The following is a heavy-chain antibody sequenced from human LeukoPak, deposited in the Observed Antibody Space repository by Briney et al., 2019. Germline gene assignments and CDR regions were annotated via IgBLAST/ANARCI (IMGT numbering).Heavy chain of an antibody. V-gene: IGHV3-7*04. CDR3: ARGRGSLDY. D-gene: IGHD6-25*01. CDR2: IKQDGSAK. J-gene: IGHJ4*02. Sequence: GGSLTLSWAASRLISSSYWTTWVRHAPEKGLEWVAKIKQDGSAKYTLGSVKGRFTISRDNAKNSLYLQMNSLRAEDTAIYYCARGRGSLDYWGQGALVTVSS. CDR1: RLISSSYW.